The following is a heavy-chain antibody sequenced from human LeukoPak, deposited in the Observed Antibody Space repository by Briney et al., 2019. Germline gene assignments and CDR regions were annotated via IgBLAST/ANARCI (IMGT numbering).Heavy chain of an antibody. J-gene: IGHJ4*02. CDR2: INAGNGNT. D-gene: IGHD2-2*02. V-gene: IGHV1-3*01. CDR3: ARLGGLGYCSSTSCYTWEFDY. CDR1: GYTFSSYA. Sequence: ASVKVSCKASGYTFSSYAMHWARQAPGERLEWMGWINAGNGNTMYSQKFQGRVTITWDTSTSTAYMELSRLRSDDTAVYYCARLGGLGYCSSTSCYTWEFDYWGQGTLVTISS.